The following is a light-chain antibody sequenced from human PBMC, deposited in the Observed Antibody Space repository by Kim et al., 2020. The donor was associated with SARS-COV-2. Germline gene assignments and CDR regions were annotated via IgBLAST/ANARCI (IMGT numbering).Light chain of an antibody. CDR3: QQYGRSPRT. Sequence: SPGERATLSCRASQSFSGNYLAWYQQKPGQAPRLLISGASTRATGIPDRFSGSGSGTDFTLTINRLEPEDFAVFYCQQYGRSPRTFGQGTKVDIK. CDR2: GAS. CDR1: QSFSGNY. J-gene: IGKJ1*01. V-gene: IGKV3-20*01.